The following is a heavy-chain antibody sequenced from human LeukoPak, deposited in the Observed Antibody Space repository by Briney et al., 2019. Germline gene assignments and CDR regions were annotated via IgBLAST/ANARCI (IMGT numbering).Heavy chain of an antibody. V-gene: IGHV3-7*01. Sequence: GGSLSLSCAASGFTFSSYWMSWVRQAPGKGLEWVANIKQDGSEKYYVDSVEGRFTISRDNAKNSLYLQMNSLRAEDTAVYYCARGLAPPVGAGDYWGQGTLVTVSS. J-gene: IGHJ4*02. CDR3: ARGLAPPVGAGDY. CDR1: GFTFSSYW. CDR2: IKQDGSEK. D-gene: IGHD1-26*01.